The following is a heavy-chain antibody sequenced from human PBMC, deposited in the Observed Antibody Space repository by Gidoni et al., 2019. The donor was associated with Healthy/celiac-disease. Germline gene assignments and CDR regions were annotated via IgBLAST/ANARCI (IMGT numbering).Heavy chain of an antibody. V-gene: IGHV3-21*01. CDR1: GFTFSSYS. CDR2: ISSSSSYI. D-gene: IGHD3-10*01. CDR3: AREGQDYYGSGSYHY. Sequence: EVQLVESGGGLVKPGGSLRLSCAASGFTFSSYSMNWVRQAPGKGLEWVSSISSSSSYIYYADSVKGRFTISRDNAKNSLYLQMNSLRAEDTAVYYCAREGQDYYGSGSYHYWGQGTLVTVSS. J-gene: IGHJ4*02.